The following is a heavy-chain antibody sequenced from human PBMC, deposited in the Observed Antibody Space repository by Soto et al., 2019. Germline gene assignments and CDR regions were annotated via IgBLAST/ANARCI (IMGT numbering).Heavy chain of an antibody. CDR3: ARGYHGLLTGYYNDH. J-gene: IGHJ4*02. V-gene: IGHV3-74*01. D-gene: IGHD3-9*01. CDR1: GFPFSSYW. Sequence: EVQLVESGGDSVQPGGSLRLSCAASGFPFSSYWMHWVRHTPGKGLEWVAGITGDGTTIYYADSVTGRFTVSRDNAKNTLSLQMSGLGAEDTAVYYCARGYHGLLTGYYNDHWGQGTLVSVSS. CDR2: ITGDGTTI.